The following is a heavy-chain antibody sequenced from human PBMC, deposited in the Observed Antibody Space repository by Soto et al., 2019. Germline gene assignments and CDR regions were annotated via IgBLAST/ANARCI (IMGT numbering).Heavy chain of an antibody. J-gene: IGHJ4*02. Sequence: EVQLVESGGGLVQPGGSLRLSCAASGFTFSSYWMNWVRQAPGKGLEWVANIKQDGSEKYYVDSVKGRFTISRDNAKNSLFLQMNSLRDEDTAVYYCARDRGSSGWWYFDSWGQGTLVTVSS. V-gene: IGHV3-7*01. CDR2: IKQDGSEK. CDR3: ARDRGSSGWWYFDS. D-gene: IGHD6-19*01. CDR1: GFTFSSYW.